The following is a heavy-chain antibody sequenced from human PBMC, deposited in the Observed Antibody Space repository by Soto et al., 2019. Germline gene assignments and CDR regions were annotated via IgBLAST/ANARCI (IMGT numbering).Heavy chain of an antibody. Sequence: QITLKESGPPLVKPTQTLTLTCTFSGFALSTSGVGVGWIRQPPGKALEWLALIYWDDDKRYSPSLKSRLTITKDTSKNQVVLTMPHMDPVDTATYYCAHKRDGSGSYYKGYGMDVWGQGTTVTVSS. D-gene: IGHD3-10*01. CDR1: GFALSTSGVG. CDR3: AHKRDGSGSYYKGYGMDV. CDR2: IYWDDDK. V-gene: IGHV2-5*02. J-gene: IGHJ6*02.